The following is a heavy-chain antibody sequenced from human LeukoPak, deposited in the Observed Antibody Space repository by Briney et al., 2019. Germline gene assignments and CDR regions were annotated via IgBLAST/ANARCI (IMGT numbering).Heavy chain of an antibody. Sequence: SETLSLTCTVSVGSIRSYYWGWVRQPPGKGLGWIGRIYTTGTTQYNPSLKSRVTMSIDTSTNQFSLNLRSMTAADTAVYYCGRQGYTASHYFLDYWSQGTLVAVS. J-gene: IGHJ4*02. CDR2: IYTTGTT. D-gene: IGHD2-2*02. CDR3: GRQGYTASHYFLDY. CDR1: VGSIRSYY. V-gene: IGHV4-4*07.